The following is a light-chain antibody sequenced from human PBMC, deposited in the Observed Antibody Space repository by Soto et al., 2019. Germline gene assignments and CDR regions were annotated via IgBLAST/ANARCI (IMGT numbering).Light chain of an antibody. CDR3: QQSYTTSIT. V-gene: IGKV1-39*01. Sequence: DIPMTQSPSSLPASVGEIVTIICRASQRISTYLNWYQQNPGKAPKLLIYGASTLQGGVPSRFSGSGSGTDFTLTISSLQPEDVATYYCQQSYTTSITLGQGTRLEI. CDR2: GAS. CDR1: QRISTY. J-gene: IGKJ5*01.